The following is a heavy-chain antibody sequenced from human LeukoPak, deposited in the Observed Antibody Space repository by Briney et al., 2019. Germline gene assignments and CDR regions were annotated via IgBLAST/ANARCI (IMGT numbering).Heavy chain of an antibody. D-gene: IGHD6-19*01. J-gene: IGHJ6*02. CDR3: ARPLQRLAQPDFYGMDV. V-gene: IGHV4-34*01. CDR2: INHSGST. CDR1: GGSFSGYY. Sequence: PSETLSLTCAVYGGSFSGYYWSWIRQPPGKGLEWIGEINHSGSTNYNPSLKSRVTISVDTSKNQFSLKLSSVTAADTAVYYCARPLQRLAQPDFYGMDVWGQGTTVTVSS.